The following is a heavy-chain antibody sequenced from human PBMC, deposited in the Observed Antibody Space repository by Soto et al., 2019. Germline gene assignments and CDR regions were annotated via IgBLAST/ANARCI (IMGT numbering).Heavy chain of an antibody. V-gene: IGHV1-2*02. J-gene: IGHJ4*02. CDR1: GYTFTGYY. Sequence: ASVKVSCKASGYTFTGYYMHWVRQAPGQGLEWMGWINPNSGGTNYAQKFQGRVTMTRDTSISTAYMELSRLRSDDTAVYYCARDDCGGGGCYEFDYWGQGTLGTVSS. CDR2: INPNSGGT. CDR3: ARDDCGGGGCYEFDY. D-gene: IGHD2-15*01.